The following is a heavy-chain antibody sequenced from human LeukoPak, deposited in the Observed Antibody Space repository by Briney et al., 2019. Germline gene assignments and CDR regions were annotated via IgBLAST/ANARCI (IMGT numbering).Heavy chain of an antibody. V-gene: IGHV4-34*01. J-gene: IGHJ5*02. Sequence: PSETLSLTCAVYGGSFSGYYWSWIRQPPGKGLEWIGEINHSGSTNYNPSLKSRVTISVDTSKNQFSLKLSSVTAADTAVYYCARGTGTIFGVVIKRNWFDPWGQGTLVTVSS. CDR2: INHSGST. D-gene: IGHD3-3*01. CDR1: GGSFSGYY. CDR3: ARGTGTIFGVVIKRNWFDP.